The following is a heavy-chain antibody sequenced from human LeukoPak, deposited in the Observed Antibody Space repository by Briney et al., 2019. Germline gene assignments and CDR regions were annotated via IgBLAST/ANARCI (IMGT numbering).Heavy chain of an antibody. V-gene: IGHV4-39*01. Sequence: SETLSLTCTVSGGSISSSSYYWGWIRQPPGKGLEWIGSIYYSGSTYYNPSLKSRVTISVDTSKNQFSLKLSSVTAADTAVYYCERLHFGSGNYWGQGTLVTVSS. CDR2: IYYSGST. D-gene: IGHD2-15*01. CDR1: GGSISSSSYY. J-gene: IGHJ4*02. CDR3: ERLHFGSGNY.